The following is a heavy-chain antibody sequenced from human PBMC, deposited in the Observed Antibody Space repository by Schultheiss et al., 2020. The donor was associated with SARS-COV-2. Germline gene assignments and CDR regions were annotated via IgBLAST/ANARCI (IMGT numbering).Heavy chain of an antibody. CDR2: IYYSGST. J-gene: IGHJ4*02. V-gene: IGHV4-59*01. CDR1: GGSISSYY. Sequence: SETLSLTCTVSGGSISSYYWSWIRQPAGKGLEWIGYIYYSGSTNYNPSLKSRVTISVDTSKNQFSLKLSSVTAADTAVYYCARALSSYGSGSYYNYFDYWGQGTLVTVSS. D-gene: IGHD3-10*01. CDR3: ARALSSYGSGSYYNYFDY.